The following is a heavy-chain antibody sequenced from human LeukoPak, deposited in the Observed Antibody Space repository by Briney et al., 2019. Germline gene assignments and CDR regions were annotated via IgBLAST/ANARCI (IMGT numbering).Heavy chain of an antibody. V-gene: IGHV3-74*01. Sequence: GGSLRLSCAASGFIFRDYWMLWVRQVPGKGLIWVSRIDRDGFPTIYADSVKGRFTVSRNSVRNTLYLQMNNLRDEDSAVYYCAASRWSGALDFWGKGSLVTVSS. D-gene: IGHD3-3*01. J-gene: IGHJ4*02. CDR3: AASRWSGALDF. CDR2: IDRDGFPT. CDR1: GFIFRDYW.